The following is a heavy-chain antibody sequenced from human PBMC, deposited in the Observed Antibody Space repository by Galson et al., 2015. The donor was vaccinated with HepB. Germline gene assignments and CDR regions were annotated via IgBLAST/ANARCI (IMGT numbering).Heavy chain of an antibody. CDR3: ARRAGEELERRSLGAGGAFDI. CDR1: GYSFTSYW. V-gene: IGHV5-51*03. J-gene: IGHJ3*02. CDR2: IYPGDSDT. D-gene: IGHD1-1*01. Sequence: QSGAEVKKPGESLKISCKGSGYSFTSYWIGWVRQMPGKGLEWMGIIYPGDSDTRYSPSFQGQVTISADKSISTAYLQWSSLKASDTAMYYCARRAGEELERRSLGAGGAFDIWGQGTMVTVSS.